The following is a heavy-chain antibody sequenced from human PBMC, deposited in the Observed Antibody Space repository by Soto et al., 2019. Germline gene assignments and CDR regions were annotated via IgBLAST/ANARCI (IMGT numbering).Heavy chain of an antibody. D-gene: IGHD3-3*01. CDR1: GFTFSSYS. CDR2: ISSSSSTI. V-gene: IGHV3-48*01. CDR3: ARFDTVYYDFWSGYFDY. Sequence: PGGSLRLSCAASGFTFSSYSMNWVRQAPGKGLEWVSYISSSSSTIYYADSVKGRFTISRDNAKNSLYLQMNSLRAEDTAVYYCARFDTVYYDFWSGYFDYWGQGTLVTVSS. J-gene: IGHJ4*02.